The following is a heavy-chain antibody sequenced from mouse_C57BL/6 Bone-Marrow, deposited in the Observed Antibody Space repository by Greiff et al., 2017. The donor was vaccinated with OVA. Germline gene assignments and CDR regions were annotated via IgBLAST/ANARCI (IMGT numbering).Heavy chain of an antibody. J-gene: IGHJ3*01. V-gene: IGHV1-54*01. Sequence: QVQLQQSGAELVRPGTSVKVSCKASGYAFTNYLIAWVKQRPGQGLEWIGVINPGSGGTNYNEKFKGKATLTADKSSSTAYMQLSSLTSEVSGVYFCAYGSSTGFAYWGQGTLVTVSA. CDR3: AYGSSTGFAY. CDR2: INPGSGGT. D-gene: IGHD1-1*01. CDR1: GYAFTNYL.